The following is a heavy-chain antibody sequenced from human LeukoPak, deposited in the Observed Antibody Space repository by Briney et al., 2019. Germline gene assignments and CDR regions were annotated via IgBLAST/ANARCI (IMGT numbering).Heavy chain of an antibody. Sequence: ASVKDSCKSSGYTFTNYGITWVRQAPGQGLEWMGWISAYNGNTNYAQKFQGRVTMTTDTSTSTAYMEVRSLRSDDTAMYYCARVCHWDIDNTRGDPVDYWGQGTLVTVSS. J-gene: IGHJ4*02. D-gene: IGHD2-15*01. CDR2: ISAYNGNT. V-gene: IGHV1-18*01. CDR1: GYTFTNYG. CDR3: ARVCHWDIDNTRGDPVDY.